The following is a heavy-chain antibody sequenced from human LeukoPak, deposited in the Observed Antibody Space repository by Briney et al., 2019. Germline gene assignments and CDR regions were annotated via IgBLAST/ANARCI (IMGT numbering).Heavy chain of an antibody. J-gene: IGHJ4*02. V-gene: IGHV1-46*01. Sequence: GASVKLSCTASGYTFTSYYTHWVRQAPGPGLELVGIIKPSGGSTLYAQKFQGRVTVTSDMSTSTVYVELSSLRSEDTAVYYCAREVPENFNFDYWGQGTLVTVSS. CDR2: IKPSGGST. CDR1: GYTFTSYY. CDR3: AREVPENFNFDY. D-gene: IGHD2/OR15-2a*01.